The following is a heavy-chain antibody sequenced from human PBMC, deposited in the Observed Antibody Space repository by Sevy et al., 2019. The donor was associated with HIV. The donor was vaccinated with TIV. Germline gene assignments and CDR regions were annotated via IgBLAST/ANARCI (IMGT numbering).Heavy chain of an antibody. CDR1: GFTVADSY. Sequence: GGSLRLSCAASGFTVADSYMSWVRQGPGKGLQWVSIIYSGDRTYYADSVKGRFTISRDNSKNTLYLQMNSLRAEDTAVYLCARLSVYYYDSSGYYTTGNAFDIWGQGTKVTVSS. CDR2: IYSGDRT. J-gene: IGHJ3*02. CDR3: ARLSVYYYDSSGYYTTGNAFDI. V-gene: IGHV3-53*01. D-gene: IGHD3-22*01.